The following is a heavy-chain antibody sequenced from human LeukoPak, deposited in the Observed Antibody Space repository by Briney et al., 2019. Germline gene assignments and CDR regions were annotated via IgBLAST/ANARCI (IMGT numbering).Heavy chain of an antibody. CDR1: GFTFSSHW. Sequence: GGSLRLSCAASGFTFSSHWMHWVRQAPGKGLVWVSRINGDGSNTTYADSVKGRFTISRDNAKNTLYLQMNSLRAEDTAVYYCAKVFCSSTSCYSGWFDPWGQGTLVTVSS. D-gene: IGHD2-2*02. CDR3: AKVFCSSTSCYSGWFDP. V-gene: IGHV3-74*03. CDR2: INGDGSNT. J-gene: IGHJ5*02.